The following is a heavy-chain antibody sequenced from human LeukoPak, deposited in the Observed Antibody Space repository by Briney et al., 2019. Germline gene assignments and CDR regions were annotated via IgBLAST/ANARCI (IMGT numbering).Heavy chain of an antibody. D-gene: IGHD2-15*01. CDR3: ATDPLSGSCHFDY. V-gene: IGHV1-24*01. CDR2: FDPEDGET. J-gene: IGHJ4*02. CDR1: GYTLTELS. Sequence: ASVKVSCKVSGYTLTELSMHWVRRAPGKGLEWMGGFDPEDGETIYAQKFQGRVTMTEDTSTDTAYMELSSLRSEDTAVYYCATDPLSGSCHFDYWGQGTLVTVSS.